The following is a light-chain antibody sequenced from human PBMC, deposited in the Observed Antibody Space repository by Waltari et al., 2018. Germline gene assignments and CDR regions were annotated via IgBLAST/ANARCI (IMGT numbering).Light chain of an antibody. Sequence: QSALTQPASVSGSLGLSITLSCTGTSNDIGPFNLFSWYQQKPGKVPRLIIYEATKRPSGISDRFSGSKSGNTASLTISGLQTDDEADFFCCSYSSTRNLVFGGGTKLSVL. CDR1: SNDIGPFNL. J-gene: IGLJ2*01. V-gene: IGLV2-23*01. CDR2: EAT. CDR3: CSYSSTRNLV.